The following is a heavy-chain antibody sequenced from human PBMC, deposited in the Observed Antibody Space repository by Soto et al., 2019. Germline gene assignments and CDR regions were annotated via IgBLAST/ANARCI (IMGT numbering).Heavy chain of an antibody. J-gene: IGHJ4*02. Sequence: PSETLSLTCTVSGGSISSGGYYWSWIRQHPGKGLEWIGYIYYSGSTYYNPSLKSRVTISVDTSKNQFSLKLSSVTAADTAVYYFARSLGVAAAGPFDYWAQGTLVTVS. CDR2: IYYSGST. CDR3: ARSLGVAAAGPFDY. D-gene: IGHD6-13*01. V-gene: IGHV4-31*03. CDR1: GGSISSGGYY.